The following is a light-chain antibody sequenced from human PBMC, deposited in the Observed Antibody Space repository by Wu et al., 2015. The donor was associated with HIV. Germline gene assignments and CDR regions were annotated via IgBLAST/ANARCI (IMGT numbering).Light chain of an antibody. CDR3: QQYGGSPRIT. CDR1: QSVTSIY. J-gene: IGKJ5*01. V-gene: IGKV3-20*01. Sequence: EIILTQSPATLSLSPGERATLSCRASQSVTSIYLAWVQQKPGQAPRLLIYGASNRATGIPDRFSGSGSGTDFTLTINRLEPEDFAVYYCQQYGGSPRITFGQGTRLEI. CDR2: GAS.